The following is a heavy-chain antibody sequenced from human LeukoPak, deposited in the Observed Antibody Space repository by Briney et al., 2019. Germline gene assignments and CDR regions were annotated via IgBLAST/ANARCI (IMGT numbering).Heavy chain of an antibody. CDR3: ARGGRYFHYYYYMDV. D-gene: IGHD1-26*01. CDR2: MYYSGST. V-gene: IGHV4-39*07. CDR1: GDSISSSSYY. J-gene: IGHJ6*03. Sequence: PSETLSLTCIVSGDSISSSSYYWGWIRQPPGKGLEWIGSMYYSGSTYYNPSLKSRVTISVDTSKNHFSLTLSSVTAADTAVYYCARGGRYFHYYYYMDVWGKGTTVTVSS.